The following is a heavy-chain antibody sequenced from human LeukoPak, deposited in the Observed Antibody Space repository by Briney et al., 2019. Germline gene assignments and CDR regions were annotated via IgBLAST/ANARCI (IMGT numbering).Heavy chain of an antibody. CDR2: IIPIFGTA. J-gene: IGHJ6*02. Sequence: SVKVSCKASGGTFSGYAISWVRQAPGQGLEWMGGIIPIFGTANYAQKFQGRVTITADESTSTAYMELSSLRSEDTAVYYCARDWTADYYYGMDVWGQGTTVTVSS. D-gene: IGHD3/OR15-3a*01. CDR3: ARDWTADYYYGMDV. CDR1: GGTFSGYA. V-gene: IGHV1-69*01.